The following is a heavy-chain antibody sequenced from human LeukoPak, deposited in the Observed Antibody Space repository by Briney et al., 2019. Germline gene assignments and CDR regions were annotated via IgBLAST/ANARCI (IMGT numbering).Heavy chain of an antibody. V-gene: IGHV4-59*12. J-gene: IGHJ5*02. Sequence: PSETLSLTCTVSGGSISSYYWSWIRQPPGKGLEWIGYIYYSGSTNYNPSLKSRVTISVDTSKNQFSLKLSSVTAADTAVYYCASVYSSSWYDHWFDPWGQGTLVIVSS. D-gene: IGHD6-13*01. CDR2: IYYSGST. CDR1: GGSISSYY. CDR3: ASVYSSSWYDHWFDP.